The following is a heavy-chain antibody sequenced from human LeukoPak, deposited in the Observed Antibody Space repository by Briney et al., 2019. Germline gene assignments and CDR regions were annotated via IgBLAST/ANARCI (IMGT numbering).Heavy chain of an antibody. CDR1: GGSISSSSYY. Sequence: SETLSLTCTVSGGSISSSSYYWGWIRQPPGKGLEWIGSIYYSGSTYYNPSLKSRVTISVDTSKNQFSLKLSSVTAADTAVYYCARGPYCSSTSCYWAGNYNWFDPWGQGTLVTVSS. J-gene: IGHJ5*02. V-gene: IGHV4-39*07. CDR2: IYYSGST. CDR3: ARGPYCSSTSCYWAGNYNWFDP. D-gene: IGHD2-2*01.